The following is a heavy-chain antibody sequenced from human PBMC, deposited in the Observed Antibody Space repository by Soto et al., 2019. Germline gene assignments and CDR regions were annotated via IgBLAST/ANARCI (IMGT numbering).Heavy chain of an antibody. CDR2: IIPIFGTV. V-gene: IGHV1-69*01. CDR3: ARGSGYYDSSGLNFDY. Sequence: QVQLVQSGAEVMKPGSSVKVSCKASGGTFSSYAISWVRQAPGQGLEWMGGIIPIFGTVNYAQKFQGRVTITADESTSTAYMVLSSLRSEDTAVYYCARGSGYYDSSGLNFDYWGQGTLVTVSS. J-gene: IGHJ4*02. CDR1: GGTFSSYA. D-gene: IGHD3-22*01.